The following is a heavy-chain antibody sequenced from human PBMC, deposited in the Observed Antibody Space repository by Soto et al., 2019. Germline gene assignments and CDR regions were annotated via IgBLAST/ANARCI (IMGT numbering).Heavy chain of an antibody. Sequence: ASVKDSCKASGYTFTSYGISWVRQAPGQGLEWMGWISAYNGNTNYAQKLQGRVTMTTDTSTSTAYMELRSLRSDDTAVYYWARENDSSGYFSPWGQGTLVTVSS. CDR1: GYTFTSYG. V-gene: IGHV1-18*01. D-gene: IGHD3-22*01. J-gene: IGHJ5*02. CDR3: ARENDSSGYFSP. CDR2: ISAYNGNT.